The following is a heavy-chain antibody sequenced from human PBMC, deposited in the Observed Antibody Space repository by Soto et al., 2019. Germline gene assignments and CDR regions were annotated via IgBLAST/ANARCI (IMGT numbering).Heavy chain of an antibody. CDR2: ISSASDTI. J-gene: IGHJ1*01. CDR3: AKVNSWYFGAIQH. CDR1: GFTFSSYS. V-gene: IGHV3-48*02. Sequence: EVQLVESGGALVQRGGSLRLSCAVSGFTFSSYSMHWVRQAPGKGLEWISFISSASDTIYYADSVQGRFTISRDNAKNSLYLQLNSLRDEDSAVYYRAKVNSWYFGAIQHWGQGTLVSVSS. D-gene: IGHD6-13*01.